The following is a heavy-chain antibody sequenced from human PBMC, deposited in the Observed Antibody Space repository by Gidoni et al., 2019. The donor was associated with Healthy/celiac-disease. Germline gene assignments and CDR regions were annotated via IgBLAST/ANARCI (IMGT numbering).Heavy chain of an antibody. CDR2: IIPIFGTA. D-gene: IGHD2-2*01. CDR3: ARVDVAVPAPLSHYYGMDV. V-gene: IGHV1-69*01. CDR1: GGTFSSYA. J-gene: IGHJ6*02. Sequence: QVQLVQSGAAVKKPGSSVKVSCTASGGTFSSYAISWVRQAPGQGLEWMGGIIPIFGTANYAQKFQGRVTITADESTSTAYMELSSLRSEDTAVYYCARVDVAVPAPLSHYYGMDVWGQGTTVTVSS.